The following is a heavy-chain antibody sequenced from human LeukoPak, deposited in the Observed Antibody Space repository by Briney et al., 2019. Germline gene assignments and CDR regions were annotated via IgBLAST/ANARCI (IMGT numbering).Heavy chain of an antibody. D-gene: IGHD1-26*01. V-gene: IGHV3-30*03. Sequence: GGSLRLSCAASGFTFSDYDMHWVRQAPGKGLEWVALISYDGSDSNKYYADSVKGRFAISRVNNKNTLYLQMNSLRADDTAVYYCARDLRTGSFLGYWGRGALVTVSS. CDR2: ISYDGSDSNK. J-gene: IGHJ4*02. CDR1: GFTFSDYD. CDR3: ARDLRTGSFLGY.